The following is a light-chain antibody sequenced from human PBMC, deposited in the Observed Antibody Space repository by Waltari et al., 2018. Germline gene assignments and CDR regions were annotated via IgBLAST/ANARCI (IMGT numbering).Light chain of an antibody. CDR1: QRISNY. Sequence: DIQMTQSPSSLSASVGETVTITCRASQRISNYLNWYQREPGKAPKLLIYGASSLKSGVPSRFSGSGSGTDFTLTISSLQPEDFATYYCQQSYNTPRTFGQGTKV. J-gene: IGKJ1*01. CDR3: QQSYNTPRT. V-gene: IGKV1-39*01. CDR2: GAS.